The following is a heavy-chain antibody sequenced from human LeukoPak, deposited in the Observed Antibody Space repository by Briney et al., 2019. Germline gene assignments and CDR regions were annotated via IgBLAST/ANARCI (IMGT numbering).Heavy chain of an antibody. D-gene: IGHD3-22*01. V-gene: IGHV3-30*02. Sequence: GGSLRLSCAASGFTFSSYGMHWVRQAPGKGLEWVAFIRYDGSNKYYADSVKGRFTISRDNSKNTLYLQMNSLRAEDTAVYYCAKKYYYDSSGPGVTPDYWGQGTLVTVSS. CDR1: GFTFSSYG. CDR2: IRYDGSNK. J-gene: IGHJ4*02. CDR3: AKKYYYDSSGPGVTPDY.